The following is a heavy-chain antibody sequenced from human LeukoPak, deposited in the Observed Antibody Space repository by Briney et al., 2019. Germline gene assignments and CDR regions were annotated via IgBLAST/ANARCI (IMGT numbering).Heavy chain of an antibody. CDR1: GGTFTSYA. D-gene: IGHD2-2*01. CDR2: INPIFGIA. Sequence: SVKVSCKASGGTFTSYAISWVRQAPGQGLEWMGMINPIFGIANYAQKFQGRVTITADTSTSTAYMELSSLGSEDTALYYCARVSGAYCSGTSCTPFQDGMDVWGQGTTVTVSS. V-gene: IGHV1-69*04. CDR3: ARVSGAYCSGTSCTPFQDGMDV. J-gene: IGHJ6*02.